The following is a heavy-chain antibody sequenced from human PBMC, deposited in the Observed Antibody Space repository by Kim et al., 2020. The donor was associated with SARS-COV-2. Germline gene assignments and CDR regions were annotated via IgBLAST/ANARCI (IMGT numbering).Heavy chain of an antibody. CDR1: GFTFSSYA. D-gene: IGHD3-3*01. Sequence: GGSLRLSCAASGFTFSSYAMSWVRQAPGKGLEWVSTISGSGGSTYYADSVKGRFTISRDNSKNTLYLQMNSLRAEDTAVYYCAKGRVGVVTNFDYWGQGTLVTVSS. V-gene: IGHV3-23*01. CDR2: ISGSGGST. CDR3: AKGRVGVVTNFDY. J-gene: IGHJ4*02.